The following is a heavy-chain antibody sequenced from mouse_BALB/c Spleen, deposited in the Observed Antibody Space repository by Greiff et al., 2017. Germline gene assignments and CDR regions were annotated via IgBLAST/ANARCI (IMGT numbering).Heavy chain of an antibody. CDR2: IYPSDSYT. CDR3: TKGGMGRYFDV. V-gene: IGHV1-69*02. Sequence: QVQLQQPGAELVRPGASVKLSCKASGYTFTSYWINWVKQRPGQGLEWIGNIYPSDSYTNYNQKFKDKATLTVDKSSSTAYMQLSSPTSEDSAVYYCTKGGMGRYFDVWGAGTTVTVSS. CDR1: GYTFTSYW. J-gene: IGHJ1*01.